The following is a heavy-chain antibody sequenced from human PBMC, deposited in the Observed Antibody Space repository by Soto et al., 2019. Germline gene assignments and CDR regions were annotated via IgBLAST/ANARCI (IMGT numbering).Heavy chain of an antibody. J-gene: IGHJ4*02. CDR2: IYSGGYT. CDR3: APRPGGGGY. V-gene: IGHV3-53*01. Sequence: EVQLVESGGGLIQPGGSLRLSCAVSGFTVSNNYMSWVRQAPGKGLEGVSVIYSGGYTAYGDSVKGRFTISRDNSKNTLSLQMHGPGAGGPALFSRAPRPGGGGYWGQGTLVTVSS. D-gene: IGHD3-10*01. CDR1: GFTVSNNY.